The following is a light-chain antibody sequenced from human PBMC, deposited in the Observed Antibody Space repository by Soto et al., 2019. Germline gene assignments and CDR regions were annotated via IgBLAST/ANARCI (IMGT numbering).Light chain of an antibody. V-gene: IGKV1-33*01. CDR2: DAS. Sequence: DIRMTQSPSSLSASVGDRVTITCQASQDLSNYLNWYQQKPGKAPTLVIYDASNLETGVLSRFSGSGSGTDFTFTISSLQPEDIATYYCQQYDNLPWTFGQGTKVEIK. CDR1: QDLSNY. J-gene: IGKJ1*01. CDR3: QQYDNLPWT.